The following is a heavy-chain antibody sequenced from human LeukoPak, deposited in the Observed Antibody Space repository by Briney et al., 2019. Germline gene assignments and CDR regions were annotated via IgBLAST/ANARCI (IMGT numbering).Heavy chain of an antibody. V-gene: IGHV4-4*02. CDR2: IYHSGST. J-gene: IGHJ5*02. CDR3: ARVSLVRYSSGYYGSTTNWFDP. Sequence: PSETLSLTCAVSGGSISSNNWWSWVRQTPEKGLEWIGEIYHSGSTNYNPSLKSRVTISVDKSMHQFSLKLSSVTAADTAVYYCARVSLVRYSSGYYGSTTNWFDPWGQGTLVTVSS. D-gene: IGHD6-19*01. CDR1: GGSISSNNW.